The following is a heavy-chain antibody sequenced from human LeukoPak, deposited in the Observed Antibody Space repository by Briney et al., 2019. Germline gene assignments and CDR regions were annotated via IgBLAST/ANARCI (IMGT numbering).Heavy chain of an antibody. V-gene: IGHV3-48*01. Sequence: PGGSLRLSCAASGFTFSSYSMNWVRQAPGKGLEWVSYIRSSSSTIYYADSVKGRFTISRDNAKNSLYLQMNSLRAEDTAVYYCARGYCSGGSCYVFDYWGQGTLVTVSS. CDR2: IRSSSSTI. D-gene: IGHD2-15*01. CDR1: GFTFSSYS. CDR3: ARGYCSGGSCYVFDY. J-gene: IGHJ4*02.